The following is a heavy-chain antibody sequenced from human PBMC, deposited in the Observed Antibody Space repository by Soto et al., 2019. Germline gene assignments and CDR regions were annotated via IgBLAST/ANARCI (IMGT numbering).Heavy chain of an antibody. V-gene: IGHV4-31*03. J-gene: IGHJ6*02. CDR1: GGSISSGGYY. Sequence: SETLSLTCTVSGGSISSGGYYWSWIRQHPGKGLEWIGYIYYSGSTYYNPSLKSRVTISVDTSKNQFSLKLSSVTAADTAVYYCARRNYSSSWHYYYYGMGVWGQGTTVTVSS. D-gene: IGHD6-13*01. CDR2: IYYSGST. CDR3: ARRNYSSSWHYYYYGMGV.